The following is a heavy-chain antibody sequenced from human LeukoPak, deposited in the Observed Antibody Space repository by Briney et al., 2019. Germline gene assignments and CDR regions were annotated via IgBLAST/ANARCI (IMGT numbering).Heavy chain of an antibody. CDR3: ARLWSTAAPYYYYYMDV. V-gene: IGHV4-39*07. J-gene: IGHJ6*03. Sequence: PSETLSLTCTVSGGSISNYYWGWIRQPPGEGLEWIGSIYYSGSTYYNSSLQGRVTISVDTSKNQFSLKLSSVTAADTAVYYCARLWSTAAPYYYYYMDVWGKGTTVTISS. CDR1: GGSISNYY. D-gene: IGHD3-10*01. CDR2: IYYSGST.